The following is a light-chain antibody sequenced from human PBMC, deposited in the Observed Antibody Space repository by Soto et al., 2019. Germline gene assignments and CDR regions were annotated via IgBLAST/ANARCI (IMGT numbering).Light chain of an antibody. CDR3: AAWDDSLNGYV. CDR1: SSNIGSNT. CDR2: SNN. Sequence: QSVLTQPPSASGTPGQRVTISCSGSSSNIGSNTVNWYQQLPGTAPKLLIYSNNQRPSGVPDRFSGHKSGTSASLAISGLQSEDEADYYCAAWDDSLNGYVFGTGTKVTVL. J-gene: IGLJ1*01. V-gene: IGLV1-44*01.